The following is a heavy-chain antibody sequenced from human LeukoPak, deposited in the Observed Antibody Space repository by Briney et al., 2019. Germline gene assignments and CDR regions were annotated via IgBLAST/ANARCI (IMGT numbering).Heavy chain of an antibody. D-gene: IGHD6-6*01. CDR1: GFTFSSYW. CDR2: IASDGSST. V-gene: IGHV3-74*01. CDR3: ARDYMEYSSSSGIDY. J-gene: IGHJ4*02. Sequence: PGGSLRLSCAASGFTFSSYWMNWVRQAPGKGLVWVSRIASDGSSTTYADSVKGRFSISRDNAKNTLYLQMNSLRAEDTAVYYCARDYMEYSSSSGIDYWGQGTLVTVSS.